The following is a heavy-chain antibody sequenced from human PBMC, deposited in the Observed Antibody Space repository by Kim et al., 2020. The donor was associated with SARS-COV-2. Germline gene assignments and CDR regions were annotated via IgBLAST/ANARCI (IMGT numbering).Heavy chain of an antibody. CDR1: GYSISSGYY. CDR3: ARSLLRFLGGPGDAFHI. J-gene: IGHJ3*02. D-gene: IGHD3-3*01. CDR2: IYHSGSA. Sequence: SETLSLTCTVSGYSISSGYYWGWIRQPPGKGLEWLGIIYHSGSAYYNPSLKSRVTISVDTSKNQFSLKLSSVTAADTAVYYCARSLLRFLGGPGDAFHI. V-gene: IGHV4-38-2*02.